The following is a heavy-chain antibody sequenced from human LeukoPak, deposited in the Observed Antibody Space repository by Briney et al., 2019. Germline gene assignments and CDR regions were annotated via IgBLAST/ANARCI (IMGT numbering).Heavy chain of an antibody. CDR3: ARASTIGAAGLFDS. CDR1: GFTVSSIC. V-gene: IGHV3-53*01. J-gene: IGHJ4*02. Sequence: GGSLRLSCAASGFTVSSICMNWVRQAPGKGLEWVSVIYSGGTTFYADSVKGRFTISRDSSKNTLYLQMNNLRVGDTAVYYCARASTIGAAGLFDSWGQGTLVTVSS. CDR2: IYSGGTT. D-gene: IGHD6-13*01.